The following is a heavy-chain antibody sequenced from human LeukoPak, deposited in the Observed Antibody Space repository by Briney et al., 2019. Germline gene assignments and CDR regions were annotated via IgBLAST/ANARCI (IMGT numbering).Heavy chain of an antibody. J-gene: IGHJ4*02. D-gene: IGHD3-22*01. Sequence: GGSLRLSCAASGFTFSSYGMHWVRQAPGKGLEWVAVISYDGSNKYYADSVKGRFTISRDNSKNTLYLQMNSLRAEDTAVYYCARDSFYYDSSGYYYPYWGQGTLVTVSS. CDR2: ISYDGSNK. CDR3: ARDSFYYDSSGYYYPY. V-gene: IGHV3-30*03. CDR1: GFTFSSYG.